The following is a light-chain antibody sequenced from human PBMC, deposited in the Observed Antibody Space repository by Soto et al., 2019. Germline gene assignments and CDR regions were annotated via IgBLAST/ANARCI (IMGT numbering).Light chain of an antibody. V-gene: IGKV1-5*03. J-gene: IGKJ1*01. CDR2: KAS. CDR1: QNINTW. Sequence: DIQMTQSPSTLSASVGDRVTITCRASQNINTWLAWYQQEPGKAPKLLIYKASSLESAVPSRFSGCGSGIEFTLTISSLQPDDFATYYCQHYNMYPPWTFGQGTKVEIK. CDR3: QHYNMYPPWT.